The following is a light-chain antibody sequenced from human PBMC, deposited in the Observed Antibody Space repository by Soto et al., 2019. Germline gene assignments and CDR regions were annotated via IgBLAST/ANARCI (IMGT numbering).Light chain of an antibody. CDR3: QQCYGSPRT. J-gene: IGKJ1*01. V-gene: IGKV1-39*01. CDR1: QSISTY. CDR2: AAS. Sequence: DIQMTQSPSTLSASVGDRVTITCRASQSISTYLNWYQQKLGKAPILLIYAASSLQSGVPSRFRGGGSGTDFTLTISNLQPEDFATYFCQQCYGSPRTFGQGTKVEI.